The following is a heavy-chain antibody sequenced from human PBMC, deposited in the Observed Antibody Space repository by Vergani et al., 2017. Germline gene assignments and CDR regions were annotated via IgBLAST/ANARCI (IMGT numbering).Heavy chain of an antibody. V-gene: IGHV3-30*04. J-gene: IGHJ6*03. Sequence: QVQLVESGGGVVQPGRSLRLSCAASGFTFSSYAMHWVSQAPGKGLEWVAVISYVGSNKYYADSLKGRFTISRDNSKNTLYLQLNSMRAEDTAVYYCARDKKVPAAIGYYYYMDIWGKGTTVTVSS. CDR3: ARDKKVPAAIGYYYYMDI. D-gene: IGHD2-2*01. CDR1: GFTFSSYA. CDR2: ISYVGSNK.